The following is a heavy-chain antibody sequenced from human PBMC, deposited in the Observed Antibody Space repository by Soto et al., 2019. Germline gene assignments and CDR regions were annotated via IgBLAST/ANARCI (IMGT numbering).Heavy chain of an antibody. Sequence: EVQLVESGGGLVKPGGSLRLSCAASGFTFSSYSMNWVRQAPGKGLEWVSSISSSSSYIYYADSVKGRFTISRDNAKNSMYLHMNSLRAEDTAVYYCARPVLTFYYYGMDVWGQGTTVTVSS. CDR3: ARPVLTFYYYGMDV. CDR1: GFTFSSYS. J-gene: IGHJ6*02. CDR2: ISSSSSYI. V-gene: IGHV3-21*01.